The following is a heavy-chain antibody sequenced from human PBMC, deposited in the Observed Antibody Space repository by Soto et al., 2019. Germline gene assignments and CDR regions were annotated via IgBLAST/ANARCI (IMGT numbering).Heavy chain of an antibody. D-gene: IGHD3-22*01. CDR1: GFTFSSYS. CDR3: ARDPIVVVRLPSGAFDI. Sequence: GGSLRLSCAASGFTFSSYSMNWVRQAPGKGLEWVSSISSSSSYIYYADSVKGRFTISRDNAKNSLYLQMNSLRAEDTAVYYCARDPIVVVRLPSGAFDIWGQGTMVTVSS. CDR2: ISSSSSYI. J-gene: IGHJ3*02. V-gene: IGHV3-21*01.